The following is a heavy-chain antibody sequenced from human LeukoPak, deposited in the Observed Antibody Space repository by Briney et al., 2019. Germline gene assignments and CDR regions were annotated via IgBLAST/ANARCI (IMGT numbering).Heavy chain of an antibody. J-gene: IGHJ4*02. V-gene: IGHV1-58*01. Sequence: AAVKVSCKASGFTFTSSAVQWVRQARGQRLELIGWIVVGSGNTNYAQKFQERVTITRDMSTSTAYMELSSLRSEDTAVYYCAARSTYGGPEDEAYFDYWGQGTLVTVSS. D-gene: IGHD4-23*01. CDR1: GFTFTSSA. CDR3: AARSTYGGPEDEAYFDY. CDR2: IVVGSGNT.